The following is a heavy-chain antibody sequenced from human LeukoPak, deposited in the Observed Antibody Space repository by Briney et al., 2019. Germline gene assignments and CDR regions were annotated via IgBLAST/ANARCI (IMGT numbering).Heavy chain of an antibody. D-gene: IGHD6-13*01. V-gene: IGHV4-59*01. CDR1: GGSISSYY. J-gene: IGHJ4*02. Sequence: SETLSLTCTVSGGSISSYYWSWIRQPPGKGLEWIGFIYYSGSTNYNPSLKSRVTISVDTSNNQFSLKLSSVTAADTAVYYCATARRFIAAPGTYYCDYWGQGTLVTVSS. CDR2: IYYSGST. CDR3: ATARRFIAAPGTYYCDY.